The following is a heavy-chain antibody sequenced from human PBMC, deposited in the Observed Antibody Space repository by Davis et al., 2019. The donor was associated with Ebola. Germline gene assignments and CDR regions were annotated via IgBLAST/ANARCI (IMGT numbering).Heavy chain of an antibody. D-gene: IGHD4-17*01. J-gene: IGHJ4*02. CDR1: GGSSSGYY. CDR2: INHSGST. Sequence: MPGGSLRLSCAVYGGSSSGYYWSWIRQPPGKGLEWIGEINHSGSTNYNPSLKSRVTISVDKSKNQFSLKLSSVTAADTAVYYCARHDYGDYGMDYWGQGTLVTVSS. V-gene: IGHV4-34*01. CDR3: ARHDYGDYGMDY.